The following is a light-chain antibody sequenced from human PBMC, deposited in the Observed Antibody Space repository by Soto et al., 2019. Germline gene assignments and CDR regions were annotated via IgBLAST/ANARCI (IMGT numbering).Light chain of an antibody. Sequence: EIVLTQSPGTLSLSPGDRATLSCRASQSVSNIYFAWYQQKPGQAPRLLIYGASSRATGIPDRFSGSGSGTDFTLTISRLDPEDFAVYYCQHYGSSPLTFGGGTKVEIK. CDR2: GAS. J-gene: IGKJ4*01. V-gene: IGKV3-20*01. CDR1: QSVSNIY. CDR3: QHYGSSPLT.